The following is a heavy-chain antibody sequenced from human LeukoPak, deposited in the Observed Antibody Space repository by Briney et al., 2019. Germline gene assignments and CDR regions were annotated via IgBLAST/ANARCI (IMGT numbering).Heavy chain of an antibody. D-gene: IGHD3-10*01. CDR2: ISGSGGST. CDR3: ARIRGMVQGVSHIDY. CDR1: GFTFSSYA. J-gene: IGHJ4*02. V-gene: IGHV3-23*01. Sequence: GGSLRLSCAASGFTFSSYAMSWVRQAPGKGLEWVSAISGSGGSTYYADSVKGRFTISRDNSKNTLYLQMNSLRAEDTAVYYCARIRGMVQGVSHIDYWGQGTLVTASS.